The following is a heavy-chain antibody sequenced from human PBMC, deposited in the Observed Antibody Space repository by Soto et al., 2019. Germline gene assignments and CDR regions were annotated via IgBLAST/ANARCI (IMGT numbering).Heavy chain of an antibody. V-gene: IGHV3-30*18. J-gene: IGHJ3*02. CDR3: AKANREQLVTFDI. Sequence: QVQLVESGGGVVQPGRSLRLSCAASGFTFSSYGMHWVRQAPGKGLEWVAVISYDGSNKYYADSVKGRFTISRDNSKNTLYLQMNSLRAEDTAVYYCAKANREQLVTFDIWGQGTMVTVSS. D-gene: IGHD6-13*01. CDR2: ISYDGSNK. CDR1: GFTFSSYG.